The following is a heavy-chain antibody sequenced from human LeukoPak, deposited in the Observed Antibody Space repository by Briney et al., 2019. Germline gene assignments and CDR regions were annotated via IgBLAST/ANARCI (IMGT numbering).Heavy chain of an antibody. D-gene: IGHD6-13*01. Sequence: GGSLRLSCAASGFTFSSYAMSWVRKAPGKGLEWVSAISGSGGSTYYADSVKGRFTIYRDNSKNTLYLQMNSLRAEDTAVYYCSTTPASSWYNYCWGQGTLVTVSS. CDR2: ISGSGGST. CDR3: STTPASSWYNYC. V-gene: IGHV3-23*01. CDR1: GFTFSSYA. J-gene: IGHJ4*02.